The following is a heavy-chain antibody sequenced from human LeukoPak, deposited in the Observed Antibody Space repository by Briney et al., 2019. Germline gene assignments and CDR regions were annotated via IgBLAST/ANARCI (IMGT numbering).Heavy chain of an antibody. CDR2: IRFDGSDK. V-gene: IGHV3-30*02. Sequence: GGSLRLSCAASGFTFSSYGMHWVRQAPGKGLEWVAFIRFDGSDKYYADSVKGRFTISRDNSKNTLYLQMNSLGAEDTAVYYCAKGYGWGASYYYYYMDVWGKGTTVTISS. CDR3: AKGYGWGASYYYYYMDV. J-gene: IGHJ6*03. CDR1: GFTFSSYG. D-gene: IGHD3-16*01.